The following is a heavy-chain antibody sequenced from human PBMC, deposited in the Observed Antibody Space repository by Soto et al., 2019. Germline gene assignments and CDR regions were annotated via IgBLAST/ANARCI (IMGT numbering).Heavy chain of an antibody. Sequence: SETLSLTCAVYGGSFSIYSWSWIRQPPGKDLEWIGDVNHSGSTHNNPSLKSRVTIAVDTSKNQFSLKLNSVAAADTAVYYCARENHPWVAVHLKQLKTSRWFDPWGQGTLVTVSS. CDR3: ARENHPWVAVHLKQLKTSRWFDP. J-gene: IGHJ5*02. CDR2: VNHSGST. CDR1: GGSFSIYS. V-gene: IGHV4-34*01. D-gene: IGHD6-19*01.